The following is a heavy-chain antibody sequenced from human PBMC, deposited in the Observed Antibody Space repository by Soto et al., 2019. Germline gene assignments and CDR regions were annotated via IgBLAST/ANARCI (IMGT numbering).Heavy chain of an antibody. J-gene: IGHJ4*02. V-gene: IGHV1-18*01. Sequence: QVQLVQSGAEVREPGASVKVSCKASGYTFTNYGVSWVRQAPGQGLEWMGWIGGYKGNTNYAQKLQGRVTLTTDPSPSTAYMELRSLRSDDTAVYYCAPHTLDTGMPSGYWGQGTLVTVSS. D-gene: IGHD5-18*01. CDR3: APHTLDTGMPSGY. CDR1: GYTFTNYG. CDR2: IGGYKGNT.